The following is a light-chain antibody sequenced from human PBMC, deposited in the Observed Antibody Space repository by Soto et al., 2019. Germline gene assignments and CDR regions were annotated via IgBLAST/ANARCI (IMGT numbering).Light chain of an antibody. CDR3: KQLNSYPLT. V-gene: IGKV1-9*01. J-gene: IGKJ4*01. Sequence: DIQLTPSPSFLSASVGDRVTITCRASQGMSSFLAWYQHKPGKAPNLLIYAASTLQSGVPSRFSGSGSGTEFTLTIISLQHEDFGTYYCKQLNSYPLTFGGGTKVEIK. CDR1: QGMSSF. CDR2: AAS.